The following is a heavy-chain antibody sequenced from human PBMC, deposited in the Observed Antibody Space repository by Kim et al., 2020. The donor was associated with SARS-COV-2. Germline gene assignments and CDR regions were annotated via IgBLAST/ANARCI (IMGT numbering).Heavy chain of an antibody. CDR2: SSDAI. V-gene: IGHV3-48*02. J-gene: IGHJ4*02. Sequence: SSDAIYYADSVKGRFTISRDNARNSLYLQMNSLRDEGTAVYYCASGQSDFWGQGTLVTVSS. D-gene: IGHD4-4*01. CDR3: ASGQSDF.